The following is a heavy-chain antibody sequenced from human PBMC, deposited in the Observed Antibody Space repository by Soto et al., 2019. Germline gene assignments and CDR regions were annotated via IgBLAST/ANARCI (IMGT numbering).Heavy chain of an antibody. V-gene: IGHV3-30*18. D-gene: IGHD6-6*01. J-gene: IGHJ6*03. CDR3: AKNSAARLSYYYMDV. CDR1: GFTFSSYG. Sequence: GGSLRLSCAASGFTFSSYGMHWVRQAPGKGLEWVAVISYDGSNKYYADSVKGRFTISRDNSKNTLYLQMNSLRAEDTAVYYCAKNSAARLSYYYMDVWGKGTTVTVSS. CDR2: ISYDGSNK.